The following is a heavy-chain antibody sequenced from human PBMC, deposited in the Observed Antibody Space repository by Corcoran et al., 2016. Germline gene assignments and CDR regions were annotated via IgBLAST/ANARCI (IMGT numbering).Heavy chain of an antibody. CDR3: ARGSDGSGSYSWFDP. Sequence: QLQLQESGPGLVKPSETLSLTCTVSGGSISSSSYYWGWIRQPPGKGLEWIGSIYYSGSTYYNPSLKRRVTISVDTSKNQFSLKLSSVTAADTAVDYCARGSDGSGSYSWFDPWGQGTLVTVSA. D-gene: IGHD3-10*01. CDR2: IYYSGST. V-gene: IGHV4-39*07. J-gene: IGHJ5*02. CDR1: GGSISSSSYY.